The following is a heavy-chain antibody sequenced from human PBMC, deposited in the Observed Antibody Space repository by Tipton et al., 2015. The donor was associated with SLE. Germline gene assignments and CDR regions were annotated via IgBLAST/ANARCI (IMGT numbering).Heavy chain of an antibody. CDR3: ARDKYYDSSGPLRAFDI. D-gene: IGHD3-22*01. V-gene: IGHV4-59*11. Sequence: TLSLTCTVSGGSISSHYWSWIRQPPGKGLEWIGYIYYSGSTNYNPSLKSRVTISVDTSKNQFSLKLSSVTAADTAVYYCARDKYYDSSGPLRAFDIWGQGTMVTVSS. CDR1: GGSISSHY. CDR2: IYYSGST. J-gene: IGHJ3*02.